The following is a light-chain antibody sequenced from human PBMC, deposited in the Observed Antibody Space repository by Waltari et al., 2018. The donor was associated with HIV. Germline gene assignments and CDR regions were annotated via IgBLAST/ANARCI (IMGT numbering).Light chain of an antibody. V-gene: IGKV3-15*01. CDR2: SAS. Sequence: ELLMMQSPVPLPVSTGETATLSFRASQGVNIKLAWYRQKPGQAPRLLILSASTRATGIPARFSGSGSGTEFTLTITSLQSEDFTIYYCQQYNNWPYTFGQGTKLEI. J-gene: IGKJ2*01. CDR1: QGVNIK. CDR3: QQYNNWPYT.